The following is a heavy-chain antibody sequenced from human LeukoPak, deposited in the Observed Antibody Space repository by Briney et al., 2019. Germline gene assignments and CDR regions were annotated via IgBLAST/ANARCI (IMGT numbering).Heavy chain of an antibody. J-gene: IGHJ5*02. V-gene: IGHV4-59*01. CDR2: IYYSGST. CDR1: GGSISSYY. D-gene: IGHD3-3*01. Sequence: PSETLSLTCTVSGGSISSYYWSCIRQPPGKGLEWIGYIYYSGSTNYNPSLKSRVTISVDTSKNQFSLKLSSVTAADTAVYYCARVDDFWSGHNWFDPWGQGTLVTVSS. CDR3: ARVDDFWSGHNWFDP.